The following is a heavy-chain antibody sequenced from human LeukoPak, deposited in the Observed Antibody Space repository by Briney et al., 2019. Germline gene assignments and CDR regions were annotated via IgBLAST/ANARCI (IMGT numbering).Heavy chain of an antibody. CDR2: INHSGST. D-gene: IGHD2-21*02. CDR1: GGSFSGYY. J-gene: IGHJ3*01. CDR3: ARAGLMTYAV. V-gene: IGHV4-34*01. Sequence: ETLSLTCAVYGGSFSGYYWSWIRQPPGKGLGWIGEINHSGSTNYNPSLKGRVTITVDTSKNQFSLKLSSVTAADTAVYYCARAGLMTYAVWGQGTMVTVSS.